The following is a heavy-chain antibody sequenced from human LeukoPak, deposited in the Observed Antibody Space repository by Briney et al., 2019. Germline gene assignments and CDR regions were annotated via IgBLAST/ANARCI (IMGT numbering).Heavy chain of an antibody. V-gene: IGHV1-46*01. Sequence: GASVKVSCKASGYTFTSYDMQWVRQAPGQGFEWLGMINPSGGGTNYAQKFQGRVTMTRDTSTSTVYLELSSLRSEDTAVYYCARWVGGPAGINYYSMDVWGQGTTVTVSS. J-gene: IGHJ6*02. D-gene: IGHD2-2*01. CDR3: ARWVGGPAGINYYSMDV. CDR1: GYTFTSYD. CDR2: INPSGGGT.